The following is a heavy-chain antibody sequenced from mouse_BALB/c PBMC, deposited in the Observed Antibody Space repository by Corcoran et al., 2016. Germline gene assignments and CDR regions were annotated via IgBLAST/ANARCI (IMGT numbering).Heavy chain of an antibody. J-gene: IGHJ4*01. Sequence: QIQLVQTGPELKKPGETVKIYCKASGYTFTNYGMNWVKQAPGKGLKRMGWINTYTGEPTYADDFKGRFAFSLENSASTAYLQINNLKNEDMATYFCARSDGYSYATDYWGQGTSVTVSS. CDR1: GYTFTNYG. CDR3: ARSDGYSYATDY. CDR2: INTYTGEP. D-gene: IGHD2-3*01. V-gene: IGHV9-1*02.